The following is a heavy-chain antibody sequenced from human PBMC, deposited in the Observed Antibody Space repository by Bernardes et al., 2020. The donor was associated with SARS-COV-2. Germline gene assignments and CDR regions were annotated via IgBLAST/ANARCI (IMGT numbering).Heavy chain of an antibody. Sequence: SETLSLTCSVSGDSISTYYWNWLRQPAGKGLEWIGRIYTSGGTDYNPYLRSRVSMSVDTSRNQLSLRLSSVTAADTAIYYCARERGSYDFWSGYYRQPETIYQYFPIDVWGQGTTVTVSS. CDR3: ARERGSYDFWSGYYRQPETIYQYFPIDV. CDR1: GDSISTYY. CDR2: IYTSGGT. J-gene: IGHJ6*02. D-gene: IGHD3-3*01. V-gene: IGHV4-4*07.